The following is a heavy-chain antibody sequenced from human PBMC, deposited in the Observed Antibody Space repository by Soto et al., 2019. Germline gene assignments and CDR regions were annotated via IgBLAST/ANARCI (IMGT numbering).Heavy chain of an antibody. CDR1: GFTFSSYA. D-gene: IGHD4-4*01. V-gene: IGHV3-23*01. CDR2: ISGSGGST. Sequence: GGSLRLSCAASGFTFSSYAMSWVRQAPGKGLEWVSAISGSGGSTYYADSVMGRFTISRDNSKNTLYLQMNSLRAEDTAIYYCAKPQKRGPPFVTPVTYYYYGMDVWGQGTTVTVS. J-gene: IGHJ6*02. CDR3: AKPQKRGPPFVTPVTYYYYGMDV.